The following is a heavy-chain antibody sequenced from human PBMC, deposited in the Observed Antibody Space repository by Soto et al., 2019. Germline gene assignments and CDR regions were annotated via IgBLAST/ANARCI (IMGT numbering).Heavy chain of an antibody. V-gene: IGHV3-23*01. CDR3: AKDGGWSLAVAGLFDY. CDR2: ISDSGGST. CDR1: GSTFSSDD. J-gene: IGHJ4*02. D-gene: IGHD6-19*01. Sequence: GGSLRLSCVISGSTFSSDDMSWVRPAPGRGLEWVSGISDSGGSTYYADSVKGRFTISRDNAKNTLYLQMKSLRVEDTALYYCAKDGGWSLAVAGLFDYWGPGTQVTVSS.